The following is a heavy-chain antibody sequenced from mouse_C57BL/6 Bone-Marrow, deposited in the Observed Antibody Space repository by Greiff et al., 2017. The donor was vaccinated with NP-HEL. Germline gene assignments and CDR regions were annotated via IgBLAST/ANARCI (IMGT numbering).Heavy chain of an antibody. CDR1: GYAFSSYW. J-gene: IGHJ3*01. Sequence: QVQLQQSGAELVKPGASVKISCKASGYAFSSYWMNWVKQRPGKGLEWIGQIYPGDGDTNYNGKFKGKATLTADKSSSTAYMQLSSLTSEDSAVYVCARGYYGSSPWFAYWGQGTLVTVSA. CDR2: IYPGDGDT. CDR3: ARGYYGSSPWFAY. D-gene: IGHD1-1*01. V-gene: IGHV1-80*01.